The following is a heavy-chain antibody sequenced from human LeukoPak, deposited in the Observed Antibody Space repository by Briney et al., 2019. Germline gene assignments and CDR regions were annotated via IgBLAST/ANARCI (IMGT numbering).Heavy chain of an antibody. V-gene: IGHV1-8*01. J-gene: IGHJ5*02. CDR3: ARGSSYYYDMAWFDP. CDR2: MNPNSGNT. D-gene: IGHD3-22*01. CDR1: GYTLTSYD. Sequence: ASVRVSCKASGYTLTSYDINWVRQATGQGLEWMGWMNPNSGNTGYAQKFQGRVTMTRNTSISTAYMELSSLRSEDTAVYYCARGSSYYYDMAWFDPWGQGTLVTVSS.